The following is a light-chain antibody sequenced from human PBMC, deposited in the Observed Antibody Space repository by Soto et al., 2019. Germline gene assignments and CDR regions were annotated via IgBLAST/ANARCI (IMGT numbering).Light chain of an antibody. CDR3: SSYAGSNNLVI. CDR1: SSDVGGYNY. V-gene: IGLV2-8*01. Sequence: QSALTQPPSASGSPGQSVTISCTGTSSDVGGYNYVSWYQRHPGKAPKLMIYEVTKRPSGVPDRFSGSKSGNTASLTVSGLQAEDEGDYYCSSYAGSNNLVIFGGGTKLTVL. CDR2: EVT. J-gene: IGLJ2*01.